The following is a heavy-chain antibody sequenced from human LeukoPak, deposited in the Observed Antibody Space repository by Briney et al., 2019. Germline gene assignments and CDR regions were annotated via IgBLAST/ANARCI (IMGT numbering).Heavy chain of an antibody. CDR3: ATTYYSDTSGATHAAD. J-gene: IGHJ4*02. CDR2: ISAYNGNT. CDR1: GYTFTRFG. D-gene: IGHD1-1*01. V-gene: IGHV1-18*01. Sequence: ASVKVSCKTSGYTFTRFGFNWMRQAPAQGLEWMGWISAYNGNTDYAKKFQGRVTLTTETSTSTPYMELTSLRFDDTAIYYCATTYYSDTSGATHAADWGQGTLVTVSS.